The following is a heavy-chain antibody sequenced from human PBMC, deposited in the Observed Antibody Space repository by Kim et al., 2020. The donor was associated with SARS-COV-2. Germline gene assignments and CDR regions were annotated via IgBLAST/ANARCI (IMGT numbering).Heavy chain of an antibody. CDR1: GFTFSGSA. V-gene: IGHV3-73*01. Sequence: LSLTCAASGFTFSGSAMHWVRQASGKGLEWVGRIRSKANSYATAYAASVKARFTISRDDSKTTAYLQMNSLKTEDTAVYYCTRVPGTTLASWDTFDIWGQGTMVTVSS. J-gene: IGHJ3*02. CDR2: IRSKANSYAT. CDR3: TRVPGTTLASWDTFDI. D-gene: IGHD1-1*01.